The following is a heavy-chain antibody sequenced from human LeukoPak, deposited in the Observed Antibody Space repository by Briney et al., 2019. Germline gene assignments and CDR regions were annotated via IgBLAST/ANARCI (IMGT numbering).Heavy chain of an antibody. J-gene: IGHJ4*02. CDR1: GFTFSSYE. D-gene: IGHD4-17*01. V-gene: IGHV3-48*03. Sequence: PGGSLRLSCAASGFTFSSYEMNWVRQAPGKGLEWVSYISSSGSTIYYADSVKGRFTFSRDNAKNSLYLQMNSLRAEDTAVYYCARGPSVTQVYWGQGTLVTVSS. CDR2: ISSSGSTI. CDR3: ARGPSVTQVY.